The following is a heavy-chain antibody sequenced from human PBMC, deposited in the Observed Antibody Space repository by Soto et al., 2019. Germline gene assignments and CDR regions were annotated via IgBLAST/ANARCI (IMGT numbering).Heavy chain of an antibody. V-gene: IGHV1-2*02. J-gene: IGHJ6*04. CDR3: AREHITRSGMDV. CDR1: GYTFTGYY. Sequence: ASVKVSCKASGYTFTGYYMHWLRQAPGQGIEWMGWINPNSGGTKYAQKFQGRVTITADESTSTDYMEMSSLRSEETAMYYCAREHITRSGMDVWGKGTTLTVSS. CDR2: INPNSGGT. D-gene: IGHD2-2*01.